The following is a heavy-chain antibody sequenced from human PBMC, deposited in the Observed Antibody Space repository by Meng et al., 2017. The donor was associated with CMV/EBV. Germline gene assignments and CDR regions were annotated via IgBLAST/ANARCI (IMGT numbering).Heavy chain of an antibody. CDR1: GYTFTGYY. Sequence: ASVKVSCKASGYTFTGYYMHWVRQAPGQGLEWMGWINPNSGGTNYAQKFQGRVTMTRDTSISTAYMELSSLRSEDTAVYYCAGDVLGYCSGGSCYGLDYWGQGTLVTVFS. CDR2: INPNSGGT. J-gene: IGHJ4*02. V-gene: IGHV1-2*02. D-gene: IGHD2-15*01. CDR3: AGDVLGYCSGGSCYGLDY.